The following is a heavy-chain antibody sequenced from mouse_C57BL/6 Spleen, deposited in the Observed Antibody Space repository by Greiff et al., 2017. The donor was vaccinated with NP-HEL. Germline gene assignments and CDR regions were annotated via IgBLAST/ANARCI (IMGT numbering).Heavy chain of an antibody. CDR3: ARDKNYGSSWYFEV. CDR2: IRNKANGYTT. D-gene: IGHD1-1*01. CDR1: GFTFTDYY. Sequence: EVKLMESGGGLVQPGGSLRLSCATSGFTFTDYYMSWVRQPPGKALEWLGFIRNKANGYTTEYSASVKGRFTISRDNSQSILYLQMNTLRAEDSATYYCARDKNYGSSWYFEVWGAGTTVTVSS. J-gene: IGHJ1*01. V-gene: IGHV7-3*02.